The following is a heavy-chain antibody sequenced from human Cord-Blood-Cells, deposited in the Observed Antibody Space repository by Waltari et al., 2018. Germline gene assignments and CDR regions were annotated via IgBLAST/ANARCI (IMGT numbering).Heavy chain of an antibody. J-gene: IGHJ4*02. CDR2: IKHSGST. CDR3: ARGQDGSYFDY. Sequence: QVQLQQWGAGLLKPSETLSLTCAVYGGSFSGYYWSWIRQPPGKGLEWIGEIKHSGSTNDNPSLKRRVTISVDTSTKQLSLKLSSVTAADTAVYYCARGQDGSYFDYWGQGTLVTVSS. D-gene: IGHD1-26*01. V-gene: IGHV4-34*01. CDR1: GGSFSGYY.